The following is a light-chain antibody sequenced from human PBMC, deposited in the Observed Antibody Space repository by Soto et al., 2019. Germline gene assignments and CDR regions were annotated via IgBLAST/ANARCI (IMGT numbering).Light chain of an antibody. Sequence: QSVLTQPPSASGTPGQRVTISCSESTSNVGSNYLYWYQQLPGTAPKLLIYRNNQRPSGVPDRFSGSKSGTSASLAISGLRSEDEADYYCAAWDDTVSGPVFGGGTKLTVL. CDR1: TSNVGSNY. CDR3: AAWDDTVSGPV. J-gene: IGLJ3*02. V-gene: IGLV1-47*01. CDR2: RNN.